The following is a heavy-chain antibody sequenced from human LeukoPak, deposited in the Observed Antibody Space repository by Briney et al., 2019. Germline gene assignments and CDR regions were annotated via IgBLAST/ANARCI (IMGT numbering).Heavy chain of an antibody. CDR3: AREWVAAAGPMDV. CDR1: GYTFTGYY. J-gene: IGHJ6*03. CDR2: INPNSGGT. V-gene: IGHV1-2*02. D-gene: IGHD6-13*01. Sequence: ASVKVSCKASGYTFTGYYMHWVRQAPGQGLEGMGWINPNSGGTNYAQKFQGRVTMTRDTSISTAYMELSRLRSDDTAVYYCAREWVAAAGPMDVWGKGTTVTVSS.